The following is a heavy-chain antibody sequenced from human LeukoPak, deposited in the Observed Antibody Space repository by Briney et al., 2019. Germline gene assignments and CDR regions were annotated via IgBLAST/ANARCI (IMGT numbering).Heavy chain of an antibody. Sequence: PSQTLSLTCTVSGGSISSGSYYWSWIRQPAGKGLEWIGRIYTSGSTNYNPSLKSRVTISVDTSKNQFSLKLSSVTAADTAVYYCASYYYDSSGYPTVYWGQGTLVTVSS. CDR1: GGSISSGSYY. CDR3: ASYYYDSSGYPTVY. J-gene: IGHJ4*02. V-gene: IGHV4-61*02. D-gene: IGHD3-22*01. CDR2: IYTSGST.